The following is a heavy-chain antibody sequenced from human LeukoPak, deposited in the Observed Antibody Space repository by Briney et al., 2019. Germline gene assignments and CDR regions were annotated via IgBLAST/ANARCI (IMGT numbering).Heavy chain of an antibody. CDR3: AKDPGIAARPLHGT. CDR1: GFTFSSYA. Sequence: GGSLRLSCAASGFTFSSYAMSWVRQAPGKGLEWVSAISGSGGSTYYADSVKGRFTISRDNSKNTPYLQMNSLRAEDTAVYYCAKDPGIAARPLHGTWGQGTLVTVSS. V-gene: IGHV3-23*01. D-gene: IGHD6-6*01. CDR2: ISGSGGST. J-gene: IGHJ5*02.